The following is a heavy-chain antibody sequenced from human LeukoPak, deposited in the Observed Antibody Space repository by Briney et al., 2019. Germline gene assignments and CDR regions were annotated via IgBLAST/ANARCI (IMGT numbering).Heavy chain of an antibody. CDR3: ARKTSSWNNWFDS. CDR1: GYIFTNYG. D-gene: IGHD6-13*01. CDR2: INTNNGNT. J-gene: IGHJ5*01. V-gene: IGHV1-18*01. Sequence: GASVKVSCTASGYIFTNYGITWVRQAPGQGLEWMGWINTNNGNTNYAQKLQGRVTMTTDTSTTTAYMELRSLRSDDTAVYYCARKTSSWNNWFDSWGQGTLVTVSS.